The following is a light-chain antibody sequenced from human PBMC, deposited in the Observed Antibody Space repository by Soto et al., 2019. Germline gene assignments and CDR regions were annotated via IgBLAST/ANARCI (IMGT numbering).Light chain of an antibody. CDR3: SSYAGSNNLV. J-gene: IGLJ2*01. V-gene: IGLV2-8*01. CDR1: SSDVGGYDY. Sequence: QSALTQPRSVSGSPGQSVTISCTGTSSDVGGYDYVSWYQQHPDKAPKLIIYEVSKWPSGVPDRFSGSKSGNTASLTVSGLQAEDEADYYCSSYAGSNNLVFGGGTKVTVL. CDR2: EVS.